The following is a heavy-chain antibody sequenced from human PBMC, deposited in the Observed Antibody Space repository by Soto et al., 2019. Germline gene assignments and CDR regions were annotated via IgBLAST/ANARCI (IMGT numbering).Heavy chain of an antibody. Sequence: QVQLVESGGGLVKPGGSLRLSCEASGFTLSDYYMTWIRQAPGKGLEWISYISSSATIIYYADSVKGRFTIYRDNAKTSLYLQMNSLRADDAAVYYCARAVKQWLVGGDYYYSYMDVWGKGTTVTVSS. CDR3: ARAVKQWLVGGDYYYSYMDV. V-gene: IGHV3-11*01. CDR1: GFTLSDYY. J-gene: IGHJ6*03. D-gene: IGHD6-19*01. CDR2: ISSSATII.